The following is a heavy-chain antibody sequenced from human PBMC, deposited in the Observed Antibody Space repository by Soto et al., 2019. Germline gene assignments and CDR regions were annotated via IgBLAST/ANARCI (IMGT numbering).Heavy chain of an antibody. CDR2: IKFDGSIT. Sequence: GGSLRLSCAASEFTFTDHWMHWVRQAPGKGLVWVSRIKFDGSITNYADSVKGRFTISRDNAKNTVYLEMNSLRAEDTAVYHCARGIRFYYGVDVWGQGTTVTVSS. D-gene: IGHD3-3*01. CDR1: EFTFTDHW. J-gene: IGHJ6*02. CDR3: ARGIRFYYGVDV. V-gene: IGHV3-74*01.